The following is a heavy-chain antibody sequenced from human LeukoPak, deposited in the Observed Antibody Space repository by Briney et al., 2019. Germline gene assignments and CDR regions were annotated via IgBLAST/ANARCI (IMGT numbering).Heavy chain of an antibody. J-gene: IGHJ4*02. CDR3: ARMEGYSYSDY. V-gene: IGHV1-69*13. CDR2: IIPIFGTT. Sequence: GASVKVSCKDSGGTFSSYAISWVRQAPGQGLEWMGGIIPIFGTTNYAQKFQGRVTITADESTSAAYMELSSLRSEDTAVYYCARMEGYSYSDYWGQGTLVTVSS. D-gene: IGHD5-18*01. CDR1: GGTFSSYA.